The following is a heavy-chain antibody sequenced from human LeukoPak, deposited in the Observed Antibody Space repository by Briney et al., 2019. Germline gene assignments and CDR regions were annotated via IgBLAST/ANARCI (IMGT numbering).Heavy chain of an antibody. D-gene: IGHD6-13*01. CDR2: IIPILGIA. Sequence: ASVKVSCKASGGTFSSYAISWVRQAPGQGLEWMGRIIPILGIANYAQKFQGRVTITADKSTSTAYMELSSLRSEDTSVYYCARGGNSSSWYDYWGQGTLVTVSS. J-gene: IGHJ4*02. V-gene: IGHV1-69*04. CDR1: GGTFSSYA. CDR3: ARGGNSSSWYDY.